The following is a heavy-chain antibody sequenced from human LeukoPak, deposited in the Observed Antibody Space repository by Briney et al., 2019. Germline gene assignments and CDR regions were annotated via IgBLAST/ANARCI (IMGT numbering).Heavy chain of an antibody. CDR3: ARERRIYDSSGYYGY. V-gene: IGHV3-30*04. J-gene: IGHJ4*02. D-gene: IGHD3-22*01. CDR1: GFTFSSYA. CDR2: ISYDGSNK. Sequence: GGSLTLSCAASGFTFSSYAMHWVRQAPGKGLEWVAVISYDGSNKYYADSVKGRFTISRDNSKNTLYLQMNSLRAEDTAVYCCARERRIYDSSGYYGYWGQGTLVSVSS.